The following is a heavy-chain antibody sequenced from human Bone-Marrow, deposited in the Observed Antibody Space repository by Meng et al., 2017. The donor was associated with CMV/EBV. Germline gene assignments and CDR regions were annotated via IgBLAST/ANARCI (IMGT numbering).Heavy chain of an antibody. V-gene: IGHV3-30-3*01. J-gene: IGHJ3*02. Sequence: GESLKISCAASGFTFSSYAMHWVRQAPDKGLEWVAVISYDGSNKYYADSVKGRFTISRDNSKNTLYLQMNSLRAEDTAVYYCARARGEQQLVILDAFAIWGQGTMVTVSS. CDR2: ISYDGSNK. CDR1: GFTFSSYA. CDR3: ARARGEQQLVILDAFAI. D-gene: IGHD6-13*01.